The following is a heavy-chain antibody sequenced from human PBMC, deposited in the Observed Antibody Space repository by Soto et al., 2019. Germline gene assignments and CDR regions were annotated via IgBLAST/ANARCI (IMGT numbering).Heavy chain of an antibody. CDR1: GFTFSSYG. Sequence: PGGSLRLSCAASGFTFSSYGMHWVRQAPGKGLEWVAVISYDGSNKYYADSVKGRFTISRDNSKNTLYLQMNSLRAGDTAVYYCAKDHGGMDVWGQGTTVTVSS. CDR2: ISYDGSNK. V-gene: IGHV3-30*18. CDR3: AKDHGGMDV. J-gene: IGHJ6*02.